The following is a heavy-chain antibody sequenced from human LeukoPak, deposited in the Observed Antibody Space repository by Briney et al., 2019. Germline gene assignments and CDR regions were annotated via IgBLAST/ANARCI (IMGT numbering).Heavy chain of an antibody. V-gene: IGHV3-73*01. Sequence: GGSLRLSCAASGFTFSGSAMHWLRQAAGKGQEWVVRIRSKANSYATAYAESVKGRFTISRDDSKNTAYPQMNSLKTEDTAVYYCTVTPRRSFDYWSQGTLVTVSS. CDR2: IRSKANSYAT. D-gene: IGHD2-21*02. J-gene: IGHJ4*02. CDR3: TVTPRRSFDY. CDR1: GFTFSGSA.